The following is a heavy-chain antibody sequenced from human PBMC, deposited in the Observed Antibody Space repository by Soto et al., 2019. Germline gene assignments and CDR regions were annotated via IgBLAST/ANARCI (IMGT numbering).Heavy chain of an antibody. CDR2: IKSKTDGGTT. CDR3: TTGTLSAVAAIFDY. J-gene: IGHJ4*02. V-gene: IGHV3-15*07. CDR1: GFTFSNAW. Sequence: PGGSLRLSCAASGFTFSNAWMNWVRQAPGKGLEWVGRIKSKTDGGTTDYAAPVKGRFTISRDDSKNTLYLQMNSLKTEDTAVYYCTTGTLSAVAAIFDYWGQGTLVTVSS. D-gene: IGHD2-15*01.